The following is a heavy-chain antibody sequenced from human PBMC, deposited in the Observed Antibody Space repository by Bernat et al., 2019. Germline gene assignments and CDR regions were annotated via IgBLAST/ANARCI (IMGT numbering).Heavy chain of an antibody. CDR2: INRDGSEK. CDR1: GFTFSNYW. Sequence: EVQLVESGGGLVQPGGSLRLSCAASGFTFSNYWITWVRQAPGKGLEWLANINRDGSEKFYVDSVKGRFTISRDNAKRSLYLQMNSLRAEDTAVYYCARDGTNWNDVGSDAFDIWGQGTMVTVSS. V-gene: IGHV3-7*03. J-gene: IGHJ3*02. D-gene: IGHD1-1*01. CDR3: ARDGTNWNDVGSDAFDI.